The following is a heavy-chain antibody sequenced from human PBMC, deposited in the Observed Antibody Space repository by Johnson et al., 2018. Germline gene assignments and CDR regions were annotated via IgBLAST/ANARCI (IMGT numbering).Heavy chain of an antibody. J-gene: IGHJ3*02. Sequence: QEQLGECGGGVVQPGRTMRLCCAASGFTFSTYGMHWVRQAPGKGLEWVAVIWYDGSNKYYVDSVKGRFTISRNNSKNKQYLQMNSLRAEDTDVYYWARDEGDAFDIWGQGTMVTVSS. CDR2: IWYDGSNK. V-gene: IGHV3-33*01. CDR1: GFTFSTYG. CDR3: ARDEGDAFDI.